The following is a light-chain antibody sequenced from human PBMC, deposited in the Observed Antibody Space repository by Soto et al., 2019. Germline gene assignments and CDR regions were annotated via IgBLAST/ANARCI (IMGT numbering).Light chain of an antibody. Sequence: EIVLTQSPGILSLSPGERATLSCRASQSVPSSYLAWYQQKPGQAPRLLIFTASTRATGIPDRFSGSGFGTDFTLTISRLEPEESAVYYFQRYGTAPLTFGGGAKVEI. CDR1: QSVPSSY. J-gene: IGKJ4*01. V-gene: IGKV3-20*01. CDR3: QRYGTAPLT. CDR2: TAS.